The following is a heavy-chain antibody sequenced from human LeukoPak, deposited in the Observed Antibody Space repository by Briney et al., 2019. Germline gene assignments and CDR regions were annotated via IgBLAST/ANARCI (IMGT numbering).Heavy chain of an antibody. D-gene: IGHD6-19*01. Sequence: ASVKVSCKASGYTFTSYDINWVRQATGQGLEWMGWISAYNGNTNYAQKLQGRVTMTTDTSTSTAYVELRSLRSDDTAVYYRAREAGSGRSIWGDYWGQGTLVTVSS. J-gene: IGHJ4*02. CDR1: GYTFTSYD. V-gene: IGHV1-18*01. CDR2: ISAYNGNT. CDR3: AREAGSGRSIWGDY.